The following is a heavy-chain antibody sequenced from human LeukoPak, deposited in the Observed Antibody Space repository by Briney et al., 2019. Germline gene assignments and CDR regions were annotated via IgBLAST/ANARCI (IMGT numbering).Heavy chain of an antibody. D-gene: IGHD4-17*01. CDR2: IYYSWNT. J-gene: IGHJ4*02. V-gene: IGHV4-59*01. CDR3: ARVNYGDYGLDY. CDR1: GGSISSYY. Sequence: KPSETLSLTCIVSGGSISSYYWSWIRPPPGKGLEWMGYIYYSWNTNYNPALKSRVTISVDTSKNQFPLKLSSVTAADTAVYYCARVNYGDYGLDYWGQGTLVTVSS.